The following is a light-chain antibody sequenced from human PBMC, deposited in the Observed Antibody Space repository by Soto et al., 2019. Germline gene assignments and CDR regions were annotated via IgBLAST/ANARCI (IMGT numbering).Light chain of an antibody. CDR1: QSISDT. J-gene: IGKJ1*01. CDR3: QQYVNSPWT. Sequence: EIVMTQSPATLSVSPGGRATLSCRASQSISDTLAWYQQKPGQAPRLLIYGASSRATGIPDRFSGSGSGTDFTLTISSLEPEDFAVYYCQQYVNSPWTFGQGTKVDIK. V-gene: IGKV3-20*01. CDR2: GAS.